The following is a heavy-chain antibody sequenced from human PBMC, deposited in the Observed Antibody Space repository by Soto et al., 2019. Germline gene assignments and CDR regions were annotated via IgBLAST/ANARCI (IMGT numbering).Heavy chain of an antibody. CDR3: AREKLGLSLTYCSYYGMAG. V-gene: IGHV1-3*01. CDR1: GYTFTTHA. CDR2: INGGTGQT. D-gene: IGHD2-21*02. Sequence: SLQVSCKASGYTFTTHAMHWVRQAPGQSLEWMGWINGGTGQTKHSQRFQGRVNITRDTSASTAYMELSSLRSEDTAVYYCAREKLGLSLTYCSYYGMAGWGNGTTVRVS. J-gene: IGHJ6*04.